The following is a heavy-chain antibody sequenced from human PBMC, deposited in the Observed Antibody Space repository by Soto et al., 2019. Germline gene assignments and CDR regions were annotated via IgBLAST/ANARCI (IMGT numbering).Heavy chain of an antibody. CDR1: GFTFSSYG. D-gene: IGHD3-9*01. CDR3: ARDLLRYFDWLLSFSQKADAFDI. J-gene: IGHJ3*02. V-gene: IGHV3-33*01. Sequence: PGGSLRLSCAASGFTFSSYGMHWVRQAPGKGLEWVAVIWYDGSNKYYADSVKGRFTISRDNSKNTLYLQMNSLRAEDTAVYYCARDLLRYFDWLLSFSQKADAFDIWGQGTMVTVSS. CDR2: IWYDGSNK.